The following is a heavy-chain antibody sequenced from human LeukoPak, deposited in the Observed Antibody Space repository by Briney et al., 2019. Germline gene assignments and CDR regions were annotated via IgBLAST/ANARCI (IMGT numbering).Heavy chain of an antibody. V-gene: IGHV3-7*01. J-gene: IGHJ4*02. CDR2: IKEDGSRK. CDR3: ARMGRLDY. CDR1: GFTFSDYW. D-gene: IGHD5-24*01. Sequence: GGSLRLSCAASGFTFSDYWMTWVRQAPGKGLEWVANIKEDGSRKYYVDSVKGRFTTSRDNAKNSQYLQMNSLRVEDTAVYYCARMGRLDYWGQGTLVTVSS.